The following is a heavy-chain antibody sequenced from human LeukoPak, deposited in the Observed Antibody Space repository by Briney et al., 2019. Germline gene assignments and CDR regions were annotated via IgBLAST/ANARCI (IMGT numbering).Heavy chain of an antibody. V-gene: IGHV3-48*03. CDR3: AELGITMIGGV. J-gene: IGHJ6*04. D-gene: IGHD3-10*02. CDR2: ISSSGSTI. Sequence: GGSLNLSLAPSEFPFVSLERNWVRRAQGRGWGGVSYISSSGSTIYYADSVKGRFTISRDNAKNSLYLQMNSLRAEDTAVYYCAELGITMIGGVWGKGTTVTISS. CDR1: EFPFVSLE.